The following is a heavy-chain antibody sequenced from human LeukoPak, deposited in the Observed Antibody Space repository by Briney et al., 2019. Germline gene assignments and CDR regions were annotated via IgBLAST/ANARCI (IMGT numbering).Heavy chain of an antibody. J-gene: IGHJ6*02. CDR2: ISSSSSYT. CDR1: GFTFSSYS. CDR3: AREDIVVVPAAMVGYYYYGMDV. V-gene: IGHV3-21*01. Sequence: PGGSLRPSCAASGFTFSSYSMNWVRQAPGKGLEWVSSISSSSSYTYYADSVKGRFTISRDNAKNSLYLQMNSLRAEDTAVYYCAREDIVVVPAAMVGYYYYGMDVWGQGTTVTVSS. D-gene: IGHD2-2*01.